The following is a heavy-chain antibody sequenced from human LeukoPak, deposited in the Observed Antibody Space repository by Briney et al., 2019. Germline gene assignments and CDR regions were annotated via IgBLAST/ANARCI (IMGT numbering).Heavy chain of an antibody. CDR1: GFTFSSYG. Sequence: PGGSLRLSCAASGFTFSSYGMYRVRQAPGKGLEWVAFIRYDGSNKYYTDSVKGRFTVSRDSPKNTLYLQMNSLRPDDTAVYYCAKGYPVDYYDTSGFDCWGQGTLVTVSS. D-gene: IGHD3-22*01. V-gene: IGHV3-30*02. J-gene: IGHJ4*02. CDR2: IRYDGSNK. CDR3: AKGYPVDYYDTSGFDC.